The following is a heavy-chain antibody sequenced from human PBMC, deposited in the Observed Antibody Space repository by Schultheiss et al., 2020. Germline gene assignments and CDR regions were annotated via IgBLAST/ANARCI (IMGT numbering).Heavy chain of an antibody. J-gene: IGHJ4*02. D-gene: IGHD7-27*01. Sequence: GESLKISCAASGFTFSSYSMNWVRQAPGKGLEWVSYISSSSSTIYYADSVKGRFTISRDNAKNSLYLQMNSLRDEDTAVYYCARSPATGDLLFDYWGQGTPVTVSS. V-gene: IGHV3-48*02. CDR1: GFTFSSYS. CDR3: ARSPATGDLLFDY. CDR2: ISSSSSTI.